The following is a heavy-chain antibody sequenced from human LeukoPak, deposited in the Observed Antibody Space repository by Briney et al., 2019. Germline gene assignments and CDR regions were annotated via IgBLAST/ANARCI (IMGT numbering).Heavy chain of an antibody. CDR3: ARNYYGSGSYYSLLS. J-gene: IGHJ5*02. Sequence: SETLSLTCTVSGGSIITYYWSWIRQPPGKGLEWIGYIYYSGSTNYNPSLKSRVTISVDTSKNQFSLKLSSVTAADTAVYYCARNYYGSGSYYSLLSWGQGTLVTVSS. CDR2: IYYSGST. V-gene: IGHV4-59*01. CDR1: GGSIITYY. D-gene: IGHD3-10*01.